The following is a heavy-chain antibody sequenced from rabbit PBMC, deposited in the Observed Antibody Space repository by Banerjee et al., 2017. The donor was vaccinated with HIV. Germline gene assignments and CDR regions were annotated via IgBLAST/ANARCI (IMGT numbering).Heavy chain of an antibody. CDR3: ARDLAGVTGWNFNL. CDR1: GFSFSSDYD. J-gene: IGHJ4*01. D-gene: IGHD4-1*01. V-gene: IGHV1S45*01. CDR2: IYTGSSGTT. Sequence: QEQLVESGGGLVQPEGSLTLTCTASGFSFSSDYDMCWVRQAPGKGLEWIACIYTGSSGTTYYANWVKGRFTISRTSSTTATLQVTSLTAADTATYFCARDLAGVTGWNFNLWGPGTLVTVS.